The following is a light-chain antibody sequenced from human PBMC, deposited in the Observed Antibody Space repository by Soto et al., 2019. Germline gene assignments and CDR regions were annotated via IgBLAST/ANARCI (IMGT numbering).Light chain of an antibody. J-gene: IGLJ3*02. CDR1: NSNLGSNT. Sequence: QSVLTQPSSASGTPGQTVTISCSGSNSNLGSNTANWLQQFSGTAPKVLIYYSNRRPSGVPDRFSGSKSGTSASLAISGLRSEDEADYYCAAWDDSLRGQWVFGGGTKLTVL. CDR2: YSN. CDR3: AAWDDSLRGQWV. V-gene: IGLV1-47*01.